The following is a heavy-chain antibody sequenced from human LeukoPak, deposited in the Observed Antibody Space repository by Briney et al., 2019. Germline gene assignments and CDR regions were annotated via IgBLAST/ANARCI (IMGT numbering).Heavy chain of an antibody. D-gene: IGHD1-7*01. CDR2: IYYSGST. J-gene: IGHJ6*03. CDR1: GGSISSYY. Sequence: PSETLSLTCTVSGGSISSYYWSWIQQPPGKGLEWIGYIYYSGSTNYNPSLKSRVTISVDTSKNQFSLKLSSVTAADTAVYYCARIYITGTTLWSSYYYYYMDVWGKGTTVTVSS. CDR3: ARIYITGTTLWSSYYYYYMDV. V-gene: IGHV4-59*01.